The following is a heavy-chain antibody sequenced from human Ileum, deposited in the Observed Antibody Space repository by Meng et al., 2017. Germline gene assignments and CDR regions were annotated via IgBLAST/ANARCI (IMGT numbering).Heavy chain of an antibody. J-gene: IGHJ4*02. CDR1: GDSFSTNW. CDR3: ARGAIGTRPFDY. CDR2: IYHSGAF. D-gene: IGHD2-21*01. Sequence: GQRAESGPGLVKPAGTLSLTCAASGDSFSTNWWNWVRQPPGKGLEWIGEIYHSGAFNYNPSLRSRVTISVDKSKNQLSLKLGSLTAADTAVYYCARGAIGTRPFDYWGQGTLVTVSS. V-gene: IGHV4-4*02.